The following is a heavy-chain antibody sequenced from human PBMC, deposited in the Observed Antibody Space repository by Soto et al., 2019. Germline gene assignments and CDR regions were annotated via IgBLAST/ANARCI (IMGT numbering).Heavy chain of an antibody. CDR1: GFTFSSYA. J-gene: IGHJ4*02. D-gene: IGHD6-19*01. Sequence: GGSLRLSCAASGFTFSSYAMIWVRQAPGKGLEWVSAISGSGGSTYYADSVKGRFTISRDNSKNTLYLQMNSLRAEDTAVYYCAKRRSIAVVGTSFRWSLFVYWGPGTLVT. V-gene: IGHV3-23*01. CDR2: ISGSGGST. CDR3: AKRRSIAVVGTSFRWSLFVY.